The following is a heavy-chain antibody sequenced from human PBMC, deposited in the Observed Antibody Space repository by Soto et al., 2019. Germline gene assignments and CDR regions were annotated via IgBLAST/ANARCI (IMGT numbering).Heavy chain of an antibody. CDR1: GYTFTAYH. CDR3: ARDYTGHGMDX. CDR2: INPNSGGA. V-gene: IGHV1-2*02. Sequence: ASVKVSCKTSGYTFTAYHIHWVRQAPGQGLEWMGWINPNSGGANYAQKFEGSVTMTRDTSISTVYMELSRLGSDDTALYYCARDYTGHGMDXWGQGTTVTVS. D-gene: IGHD1-1*01. J-gene: IGHJ6*02.